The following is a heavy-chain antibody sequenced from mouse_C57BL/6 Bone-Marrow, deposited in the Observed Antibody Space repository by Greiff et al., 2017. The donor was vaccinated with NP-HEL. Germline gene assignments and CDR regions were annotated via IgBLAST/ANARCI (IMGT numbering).Heavy chain of an antibody. J-gene: IGHJ1*03. CDR2: IDTNSGCT. CDR1: GYTFTSYW. V-gene: IGHV1-72*01. D-gene: IGHD1-1*01. CDR3: AGDYYGLGFDV. Sequence: QVQLQQPGAELVKPGASLKLSCKASGYTFTSYWMHWVQQRPGRGLEWVGRIDTNSGCTKDNEKFKSKATLTVDKPSSTAYMQLSSLTSEDSAVYYCAGDYYGLGFDVWGTGTTVTVSS.